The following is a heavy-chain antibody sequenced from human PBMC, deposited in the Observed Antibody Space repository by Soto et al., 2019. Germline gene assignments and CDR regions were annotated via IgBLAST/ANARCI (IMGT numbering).Heavy chain of an antibody. V-gene: IGHV3-30*18. CDR1: GFTFSSYG. D-gene: IGHD3-22*01. CDR3: AKDLYYDSSGPNYGMDV. CDR2: ISYDGSNK. J-gene: IGHJ6*02. Sequence: PGGSLRLSCAASGFTFSSYGMHWVRQAPGKGLEWVAVISYDGSNKYYADSVKGRFTISRDNSKNTLYLQMNSLRAEDTAVYYCAKDLYYDSSGPNYGMDVWGQGTTVTVSS.